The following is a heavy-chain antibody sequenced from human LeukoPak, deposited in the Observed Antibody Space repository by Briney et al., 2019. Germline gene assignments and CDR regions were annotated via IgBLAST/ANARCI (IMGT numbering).Heavy chain of an antibody. V-gene: IGHV3-74*01. Sequence: PGVSLTLSCAASGFAFSSYWMHWVRQAPGKGLVWFSRINSDGSSTTYADSVQDRFTISRDNATNTLYLQMNSLRADDTAVYYCARSVYSYYANWFDPWGQGTLVTVSS. D-gene: IGHD4-11*01. CDR2: INSDGSST. CDR3: ARSVYSYYANWFDP. CDR1: GFAFSSYW. J-gene: IGHJ5*02.